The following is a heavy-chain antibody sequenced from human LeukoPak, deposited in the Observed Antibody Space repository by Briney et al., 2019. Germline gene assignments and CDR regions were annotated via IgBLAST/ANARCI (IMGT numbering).Heavy chain of an antibody. CDR1: GFAFTKYG. CDR2: ISDSGAYK. J-gene: IGHJ4*02. V-gene: IGHV3-23*01. CDR3: ATPYYYDSSGYWEY. D-gene: IGHD3-22*01. Sequence: PGGSLRLSCEASGFAFTKYGMSWVRQAPGKGLEWISTISDSGAYKYYADFVKGRFTVSRDNSKNLVFLEMNSLRAEDTAVYYCATPYYYDSSGYWEYWGQGTLVTVSS.